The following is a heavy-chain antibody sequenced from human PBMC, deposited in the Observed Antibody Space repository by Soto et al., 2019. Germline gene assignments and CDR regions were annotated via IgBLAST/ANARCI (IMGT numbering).Heavy chain of an antibody. CDR3: ATHTSPDY. Sequence: PGGSLRLSCAASGFTFIRHAMHWVRQAPGKGLEWVAVISYDGSNKYYADSVKGRFTISRDNSKNTMYLQMNSLRVEDTTVYYCATHTSPDYWGQGTLVTVSS. V-gene: IGHV3-30-3*01. CDR2: ISYDGSNK. CDR1: GFTFIRHA. J-gene: IGHJ4*02. D-gene: IGHD2-2*01.